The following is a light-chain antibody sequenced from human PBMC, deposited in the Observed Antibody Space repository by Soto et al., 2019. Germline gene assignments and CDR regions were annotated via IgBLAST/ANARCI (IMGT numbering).Light chain of an antibody. CDR2: SNN. J-gene: IGLJ3*02. CDR3: AAWDDSLNGRM. Sequence: QSVLTQPPSASGTPGQRVTISCSGSSSNIGSNTVSWYQQLPLSAPKLLIYSNNQRPSGVPDRFSGSKSATSASLAISGLQSEDEADYYCAAWDDSLNGRMFGGGTQLTVL. CDR1: SSNIGSNT. V-gene: IGLV1-44*01.